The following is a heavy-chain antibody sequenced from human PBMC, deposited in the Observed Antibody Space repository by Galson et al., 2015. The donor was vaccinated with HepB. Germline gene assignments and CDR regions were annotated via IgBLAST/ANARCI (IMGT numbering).Heavy chain of an antibody. V-gene: IGHV1-69*02. CDR2: IIPILGIA. CDR3: ARVEDNIDY. D-gene: IGHD5-24*01. CDR1: GGTFNSYT. Sequence: VKVSCKASGGTFNSYTINWVRQAPGQGLEWMGTIIPILGIANYAQKFQGRVTITADKSTSTAYMELSGLRSEDTAVYYCARVEDNIDYWGQGTLVTVSS. J-gene: IGHJ4*02.